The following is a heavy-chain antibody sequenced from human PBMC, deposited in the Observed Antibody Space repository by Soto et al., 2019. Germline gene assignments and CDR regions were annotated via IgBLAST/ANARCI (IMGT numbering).Heavy chain of an antibody. Sequence: SETLSLTCNVSGASISNYFWNWIRLPPGKGLERIGIIYNSGSTKYNPSLKSRVAISVDTSKNQFSLQLSSVTAADTAVYYCASKPWGSGAFEFWGQGALVTVSS. J-gene: IGHJ4*02. CDR2: IYNSGST. CDR1: GASISNYF. V-gene: IGHV4-59*08. D-gene: IGHD3-16*01. CDR3: ASKPWGSGAFEF.